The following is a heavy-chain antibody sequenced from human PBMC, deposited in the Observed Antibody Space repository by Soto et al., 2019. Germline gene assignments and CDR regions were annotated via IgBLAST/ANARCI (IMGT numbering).Heavy chain of an antibody. Sequence: GWSLRLSCAASGFSFGSYALSWVRQAPGKGLEWVSTISGSDGKTFYADSVKGRFSISRDTSQSTLYLQMNSLRADDTAMYYCARWSYLDYWGQGXRVTVSS. J-gene: IGHJ4*02. CDR2: ISGSDGKT. D-gene: IGHD3-3*01. CDR3: ARWSYLDY. CDR1: GFSFGSYA. V-gene: IGHV3-23*01.